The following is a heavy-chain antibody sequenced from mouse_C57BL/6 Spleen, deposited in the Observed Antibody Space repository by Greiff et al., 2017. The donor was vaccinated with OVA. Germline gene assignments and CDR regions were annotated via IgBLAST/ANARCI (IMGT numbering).Heavy chain of an antibody. D-gene: IGHD1-1*01. Sequence: DVQLVESGGGLVKPGGSLKLSCAASGFTFSDYGMHWVRQAPEKGLEWVAYISSGSSTIHYADTVKGRFTISRDNAKNTLFLQMTSLRSEDTAMYYCARPGYYGLYYFDYWGQGTTLTVSS. CDR3: ARPGYYGLYYFDY. CDR1: GFTFSDYG. V-gene: IGHV5-17*01. CDR2: ISSGSSTI. J-gene: IGHJ2*01.